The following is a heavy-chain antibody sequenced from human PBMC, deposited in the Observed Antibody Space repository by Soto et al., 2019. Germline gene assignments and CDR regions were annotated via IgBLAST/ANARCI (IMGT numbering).Heavy chain of an antibody. Sequence: VASGKVSCKGSGYTFTTYPITWVRQAPGQGLEWMGWISTYNGKTNYAQGLQGRVSMTTDASTTTAFLELRSLRSDDTAVYYCAREGSGWDFDTWGQGTPVPVYS. J-gene: IGHJ4*02. CDR1: GYTFTTYP. D-gene: IGHD6-19*01. CDR2: ISTYNGKT. CDR3: AREGSGWDFDT. V-gene: IGHV1-18*01.